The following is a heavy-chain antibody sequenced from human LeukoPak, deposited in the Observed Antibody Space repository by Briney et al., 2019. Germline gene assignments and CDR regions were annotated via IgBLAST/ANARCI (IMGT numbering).Heavy chain of an antibody. Sequence: GGSLRLSCAASGFTFSDYAMSWVRQAPGKGLEWVSAISGTADRTYYVGSVKGRFTVSRDNSKNMLYLQMSGLRTEDTAVYYCANSRGYGSGDLWGQGTLVTVSS. V-gene: IGHV3-23*01. CDR3: ANSRGYGSGDL. D-gene: IGHD3-10*01. J-gene: IGHJ5*02. CDR1: GFTFSDYA. CDR2: ISGTADRT.